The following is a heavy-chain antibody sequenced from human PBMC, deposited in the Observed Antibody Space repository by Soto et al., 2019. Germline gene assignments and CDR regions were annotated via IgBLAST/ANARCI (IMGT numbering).Heavy chain of an antibody. Sequence: GGSLRLSCAASGFSFSDYTMTWVRLAPVTGLEWVSSISRTSSHIYYADSLKGRFIISRDNANNSLFLQMNSLRAEDTAVYYCARGRGYFDSSDYYEDYWGQGTLVTVSS. J-gene: IGHJ4*02. D-gene: IGHD3-22*01. CDR2: ISRTSSHI. CDR3: ARGRGYFDSSDYYEDY. CDR1: GFSFSDYT. V-gene: IGHV3-21*01.